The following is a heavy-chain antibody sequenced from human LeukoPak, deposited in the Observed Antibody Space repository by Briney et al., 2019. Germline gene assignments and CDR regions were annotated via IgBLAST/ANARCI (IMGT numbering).Heavy chain of an antibody. Sequence: GGSLRLSCATSGFTFSSYAMHWVRQAPGKGLEWVAVISYDGSNKYYADSVKGRFTISRDNSKNTLYLQMNSLRAEDTAVYYCARSGSYSGFDYWGQGTLVTVSS. CDR2: ISYDGSNK. D-gene: IGHD1-26*01. CDR3: ARSGSYSGFDY. V-gene: IGHV3-30*04. CDR1: GFTFSSYA. J-gene: IGHJ4*02.